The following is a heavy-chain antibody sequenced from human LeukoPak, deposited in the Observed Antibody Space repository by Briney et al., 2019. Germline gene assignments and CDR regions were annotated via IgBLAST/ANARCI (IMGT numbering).Heavy chain of an antibody. Sequence: GEFLKISCKGSGYSFTSYWIGWVRQMPGKGLEWMGIIYPGDSDTRYSPSFQGQVTISADKSISTTYLQWSSLRASDTAMYYCARLRGSSALYYFDYWGQGTLVTVSS. CDR3: ARLRGSSALYYFDY. D-gene: IGHD1-26*01. J-gene: IGHJ4*02. CDR2: IYPGDSDT. V-gene: IGHV5-51*01. CDR1: GYSFTSYW.